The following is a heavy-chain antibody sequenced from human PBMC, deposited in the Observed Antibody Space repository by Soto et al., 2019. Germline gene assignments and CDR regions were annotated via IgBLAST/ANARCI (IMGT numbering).Heavy chain of an antibody. J-gene: IGHJ4*01. CDR3: ARHSSGPNSHVDY. CDR1: GYSFSTYW. V-gene: IGHV5-51*01. CDR2: ISAGHSKV. Sequence: GASVKISCKGSGYSFSTYWIAWVRQTPEKGLEWIGIISAGHSKVRYSPSFEGQVTISVDKSIATAYLQWNTLKASDTAIYYCARHSSGPNSHVDYWGQGTLVTVSS. D-gene: IGHD1-26*01.